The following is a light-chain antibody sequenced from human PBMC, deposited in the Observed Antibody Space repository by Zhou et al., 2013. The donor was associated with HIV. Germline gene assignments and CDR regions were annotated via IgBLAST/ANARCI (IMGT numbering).Light chain of an antibody. CDR1: QSISSW. CDR3: QQYNTYPIT. CDR2: RSS. V-gene: IGKV1-5*03. Sequence: DIQMTQFFSTLSASVGDRVTISCRASQSISSWLAWYQQQPGKAPKLLIYRSSNLETGVPSRFSGSGSGTDFTLTISSLQPDDFATYYCQQYNTYPITFGQGTRLEI. J-gene: IGKJ5*01.